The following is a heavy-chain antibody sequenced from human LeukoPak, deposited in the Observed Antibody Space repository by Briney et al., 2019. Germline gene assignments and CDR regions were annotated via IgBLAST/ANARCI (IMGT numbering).Heavy chain of an antibody. Sequence: SETLSLTCVVSGGSISSTSYYWGWIRQPPGKGLEWIGSIYYSGSTYYNPSLKSRVTISVDTSKNQFSLKLSSVTAADTAVYYCARDRAGYDSSGYTFDYWGQGTLVTVSS. V-gene: IGHV4-39*07. CDR1: GGSISSTSYY. CDR2: IYYSGST. CDR3: ARDRAGYDSSGYTFDY. D-gene: IGHD3-22*01. J-gene: IGHJ4*02.